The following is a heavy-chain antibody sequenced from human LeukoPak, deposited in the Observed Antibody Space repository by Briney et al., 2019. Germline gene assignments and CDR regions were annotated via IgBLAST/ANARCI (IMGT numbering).Heavy chain of an antibody. V-gene: IGHV3-66*01. CDR3: ARPSSLDGSGRYYIDY. CDR1: GFTVSNNY. CDR2: THSDGTT. Sequence: GGSLRLSCEVSGFTVSNNYLNWVRQATGKGLEWVSVTHSDGTTHYADSVKGRFTISRDNSKNTLYLQMSSLRGEDTAVYYCARPSSLDGSGRYYIDYWGQGTLVTVSS. D-gene: IGHD3-10*01. J-gene: IGHJ4*02.